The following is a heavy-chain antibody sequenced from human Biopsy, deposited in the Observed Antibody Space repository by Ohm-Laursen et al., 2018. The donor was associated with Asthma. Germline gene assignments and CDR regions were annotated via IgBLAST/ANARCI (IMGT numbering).Heavy chain of an antibody. CDR1: GFTFCDYC. CDR3: ARSFHFWSPYHAEHFQL. V-gene: IGHV3-7*01. D-gene: IGHD3-3*01. Sequence: SLRLSCSASGFTFCDYCMSWFRQVPGQGLEWVANIKHDGSDKNHVDSMKGRFTISRDNAKNLLFLQMNSLRAEDTAVYYCARSFHFWSPYHAEHFQLWGQGTLVTVSS. J-gene: IGHJ1*01. CDR2: IKHDGSDK.